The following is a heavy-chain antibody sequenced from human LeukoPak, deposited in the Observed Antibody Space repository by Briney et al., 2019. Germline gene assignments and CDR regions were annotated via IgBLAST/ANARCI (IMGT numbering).Heavy chain of an antibody. Sequence: ASVKVSCKVSGYTLTELSMHWVRQAPGKGLEWMGGFDPEDGETIYARKFQGRVTMTEDTSTDTAYMELSSLRSEDTAVYYCATGIWFGELLPYFDYWGQGTLVTVSS. CDR3: ATGIWFGELLPYFDY. V-gene: IGHV1-24*01. CDR1: GYTLTELS. D-gene: IGHD3-10*01. CDR2: FDPEDGET. J-gene: IGHJ4*02.